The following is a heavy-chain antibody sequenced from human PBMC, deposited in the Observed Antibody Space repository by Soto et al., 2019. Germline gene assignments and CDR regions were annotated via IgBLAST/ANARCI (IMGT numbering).Heavy chain of an antibody. Sequence: GGSLRLSCAASGFTFSDYYMSWIRQSPGKGLEWASYISSSGSTIYYADSVKGRFTISRDNAKNSLYLQMNSLRAEETDVYYCARRFPSRVSAFDYWGQGNLVTVSS. J-gene: IGHJ4*02. CDR3: ARRFPSRVSAFDY. CDR1: GFTFSDYY. CDR2: ISSSGSTI. V-gene: IGHV3-11*01. D-gene: IGHD3-10*01.